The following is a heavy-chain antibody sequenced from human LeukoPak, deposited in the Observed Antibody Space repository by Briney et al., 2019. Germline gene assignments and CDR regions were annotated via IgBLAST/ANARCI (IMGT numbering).Heavy chain of an antibody. J-gene: IGHJ2*01. CDR1: GYRFTSYW. D-gene: IGHD6-13*01. V-gene: IGHV5-51*01. CDR3: AREYSSSWYGYFDL. Sequence: GESLKISCKGSGYRFTSYWIGWVRQMPGKGLEWMGIIYPGDSNTRYSPSFQGQVTISADKSISTAYLQWSSLKASDTAMYYCAREYSSSWYGYFDLWGRGTLVTVSS. CDR2: IYPGDSNT.